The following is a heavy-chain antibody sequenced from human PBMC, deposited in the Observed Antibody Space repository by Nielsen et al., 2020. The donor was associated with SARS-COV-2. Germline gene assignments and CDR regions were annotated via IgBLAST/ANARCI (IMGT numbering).Heavy chain of an antibody. V-gene: IGHV3-30*02. CDR1: GFTVSSNY. D-gene: IGHD3-3*01. CDR2: IWYDGSNK. Sequence: GGSLRLSCAASGFTVSSNYMSWVRQAPGKGLEWVAVIWYDGSNKYYADSVKGRFTISRDNSKNTLYLQMNSLRAEDTAVYYCAKDLGDFWEGDGMDVWGQGTTVTVSS. J-gene: IGHJ6*02. CDR3: AKDLGDFWEGDGMDV.